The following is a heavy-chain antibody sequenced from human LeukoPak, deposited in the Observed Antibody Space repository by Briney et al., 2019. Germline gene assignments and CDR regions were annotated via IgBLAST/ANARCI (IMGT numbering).Heavy chain of an antibody. D-gene: IGHD3-3*01. CDR3: ASNEWSGYYFDY. CDR2: MYYSGST. V-gene: IGHV4-39*01. Sequence: PSETLSLTCTVSGGSISTGSYYWGWIRQPPGKGLEWIGSMYYSGSTYYNPSLKSRVTISVDTSKNQFSLKLSSVTAADTALYYCASNEWSGYYFDYWGQGTLVTVSS. CDR1: GGSISTGSYY. J-gene: IGHJ4*02.